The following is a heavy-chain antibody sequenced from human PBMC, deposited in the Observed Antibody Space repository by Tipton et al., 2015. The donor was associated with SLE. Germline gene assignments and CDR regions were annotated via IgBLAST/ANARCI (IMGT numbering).Heavy chain of an antibody. J-gene: IGHJ6*02. CDR3: ARHAYYYYYGMDV. Sequence: TLSLTCTVSGGSISSYYWSWIRQPPGKGLEWIGSIYYSGSTYYNPSLKSRVTISVDTSKNQFSLKLSSVTAADTAVYYCARHAYYYYYGMDVWGQGTTVTVSS. V-gene: IGHV4-59*05. CDR1: GGSISSYY. CDR2: IYYSGST.